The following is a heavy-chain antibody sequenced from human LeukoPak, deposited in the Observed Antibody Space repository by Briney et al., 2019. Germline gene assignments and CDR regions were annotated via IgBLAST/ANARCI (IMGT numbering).Heavy chain of an antibody. CDR2: ISQDAGGT. CDR1: GFIFRDYW. Sequence: PGGSLRLSCATSGFIFRDYWMSWVRQVPGKGLEWVASISQDAGGTTYLDSVKGRFTISRDNAKNSLYLQMNSLRADDTAVYYCGTVFDHWGPGILVTVSS. V-gene: IGHV3-7*01. D-gene: IGHD1-14*01. CDR3: GTVFDH. J-gene: IGHJ4*02.